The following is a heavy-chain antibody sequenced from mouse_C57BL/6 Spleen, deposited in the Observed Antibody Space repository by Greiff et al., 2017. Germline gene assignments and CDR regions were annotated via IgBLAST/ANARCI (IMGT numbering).Heavy chain of an antibody. J-gene: IGHJ3*01. Sequence: GGGLVQPNGSLKLSCAASGFTFNTYAMHWVRQAPGKGLEWVARIRSKSSNYETYYAESVKDRFTISRDDSQSMLYLHMNNLKTEETAMYYCVRESDSLFAYWGQGTLVTVAA. CDR1: GFTFNTYA. CDR3: VRESDSLFAY. CDR2: IRSKSSNYET. V-gene: IGHV10-3*01.